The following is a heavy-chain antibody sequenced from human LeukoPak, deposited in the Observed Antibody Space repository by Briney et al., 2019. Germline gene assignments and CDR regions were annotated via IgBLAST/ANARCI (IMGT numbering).Heavy chain of an antibody. CDR2: IYYSGST. J-gene: IGHJ3*02. D-gene: IGHD6-19*01. CDR1: GGSISSGGYY. Sequence: SETLSLTCTVSGGSISSGGYYWSWIRQHPGKGLEWIGYIYYSGSTYYNPSLESRVTISVDTSKNQFSLKLSSVTAADTAVYYCARHLGSGWRDAFDIWGPGTAITVSS. CDR3: ARHLGSGWRDAFDI. V-gene: IGHV4-31*03.